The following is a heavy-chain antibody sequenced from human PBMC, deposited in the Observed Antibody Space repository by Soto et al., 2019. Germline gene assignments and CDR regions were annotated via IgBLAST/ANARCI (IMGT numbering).Heavy chain of an antibody. V-gene: IGHV1-18*01. J-gene: IGHJ6*02. D-gene: IGHD3-3*01. CDR1: GYTFTSYG. CDR3: ARGQHYDFWSGYYQTQDYYYYGMDV. Sequence: ASVKVSCKASGYTFTSYGISWVRQAPGQGLEWMGWISAYNGNTNYAQKLQGRVTMTTDTSTSTAYMELRSLRSDDTAVYYCARGQHYDFWSGYYQTQDYYYYGMDVWGQGTTVTVSS. CDR2: ISAYNGNT.